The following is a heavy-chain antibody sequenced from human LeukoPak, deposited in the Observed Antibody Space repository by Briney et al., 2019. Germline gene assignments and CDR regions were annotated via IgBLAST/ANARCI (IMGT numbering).Heavy chain of an antibody. CDR3: ARARMATGYSTDAFDI. CDR2: ISGSSSYI. CDR1: GFSISSGYY. J-gene: IGHJ3*02. D-gene: IGHD5-24*01. Sequence: ETLSLTCIVSGFSISSGYYWDWIRQPPGKGLEWVSFISGSSSYIYYADSVKGRFTISRDNAKNSLYLQMNSLRAEDTAVYYCARARMATGYSTDAFDIWGQGTMVTVSS. V-gene: IGHV3-21*01.